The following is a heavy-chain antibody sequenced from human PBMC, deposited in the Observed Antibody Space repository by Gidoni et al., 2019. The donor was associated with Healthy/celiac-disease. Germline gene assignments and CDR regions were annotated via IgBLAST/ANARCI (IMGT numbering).Heavy chain of an antibody. D-gene: IGHD3-22*01. CDR2: ISSSSSTI. Sequence: EVQLVESGGGLVQPGGSLRLSCAASGFTFSSYSMNWVRQAPGTGLELFSYISSSSSTIYYADSVKGRFTISRDNAKNSLYLQMNSLRAEDTAVYYCARAPYYYDSSGYFWFDPWGQGTLVTVSS. V-gene: IGHV3-48*01. CDR1: GFTFSSYS. J-gene: IGHJ5*02. CDR3: ARAPYYYDSSGYFWFDP.